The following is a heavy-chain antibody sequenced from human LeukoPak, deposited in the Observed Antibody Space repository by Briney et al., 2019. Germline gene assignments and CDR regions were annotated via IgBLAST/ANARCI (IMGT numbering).Heavy chain of an antibody. V-gene: IGHV4-61*02. CDR1: GYSISSGYY. CDR3: ARDNPFKYDYVN. CDR2: IYTTGST. Sequence: SETLSLTCIVSGYSISSGYYWSWIRQPAGKELEWIGRIYTTGSTNYSPSLKSRVTISADTSKNQFSLKLSSVTAADTAVYYCARDNPFKYDYVNWGQGTLVTVSS. J-gene: IGHJ4*02. D-gene: IGHD3-16*01.